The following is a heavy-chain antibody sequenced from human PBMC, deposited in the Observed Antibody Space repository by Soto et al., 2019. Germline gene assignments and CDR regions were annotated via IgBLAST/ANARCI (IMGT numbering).Heavy chain of an antibody. CDR1: GFTFSTYG. J-gene: IGHJ6*02. CDR3: AKSSKGRGNAFPYYYAMDV. Sequence: PGGSLRLSCEASGFTFSTYGMHWVRQAPGKGLEWVAVFSYDGSNKNYADSVKGRFTISRDNSKNTLYLQMNSLRPEDTAVYYCAKSSKGRGNAFPYYYAMDVWGQGTTVTVSS. D-gene: IGHD2-15*01. CDR2: FSYDGSNK. V-gene: IGHV3-30*18.